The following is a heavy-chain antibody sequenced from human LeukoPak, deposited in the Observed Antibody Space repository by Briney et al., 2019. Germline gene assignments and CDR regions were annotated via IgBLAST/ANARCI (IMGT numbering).Heavy chain of an antibody. CDR3: ARVSVAYDSTGYRFDD. J-gene: IGHJ4*02. CDR1: GFTVSSNY. CDR2: IYSGGST. Sequence: GGSLRLSCAASGFTVSSNYMTWARQAPGKGLEWVSLIYSGGSTDYADSVKGRFTISRDNSKNTLYLQMNSLRAEDTAVYYCARVSVAYDSTGYRFDDWGQGSLVTVSS. V-gene: IGHV3-66*01. D-gene: IGHD3-22*01.